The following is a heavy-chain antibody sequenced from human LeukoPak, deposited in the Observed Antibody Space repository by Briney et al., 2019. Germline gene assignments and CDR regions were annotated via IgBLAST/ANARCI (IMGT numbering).Heavy chain of an antibody. CDR1: GFTFSSYW. D-gene: IGHD3-10*01. V-gene: IGHV3-74*01. CDR3: ARGVGFRSFLDY. CDR2: INSDGSST. J-gene: IGHJ4*02. Sequence: GGSLRLSCAASGFTFSSYWMHWVRQAPGKGLVWVSRINSDGSSTSYADSVKGRFTISRDNSKNTLYLQMNSLRAEDTAVYYCARGVGFRSFLDYWGQGTLVTVSS.